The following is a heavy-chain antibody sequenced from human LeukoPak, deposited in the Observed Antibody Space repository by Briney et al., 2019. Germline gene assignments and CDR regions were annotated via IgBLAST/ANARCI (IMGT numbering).Heavy chain of an antibody. CDR2: IWNDGSNK. Sequence: GGTLRLSCAASGFTFSSYGMHWVRQAPGKGLEWVAVIWNDGSNKYNADSVKGRFTISRDNSKNTLYLQMNSLRAEDTAVYYCARDGYYCSSTSCYQGYFDCWGQGTPVTVSS. V-gene: IGHV3-33*01. J-gene: IGHJ4*02. D-gene: IGHD2-2*01. CDR3: ARDGYYCSSTSCYQGYFDC. CDR1: GFTFSSYG.